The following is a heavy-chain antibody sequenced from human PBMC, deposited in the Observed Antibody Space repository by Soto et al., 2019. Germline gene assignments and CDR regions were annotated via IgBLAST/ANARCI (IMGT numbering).Heavy chain of an antibody. CDR1: GGNFITLA. D-gene: IGHD7-27*01. V-gene: IGHV1-69*01. CDR2: IIPISRTT. J-gene: IGHJ6*02. CDR3: AKKLGIDPFGSYGLDV. Sequence: QVELVQSGAEVKKPGSSVKVSCKASGGNFITLAISRVRQAPGQGLEWMGEIIPISRTTKSAHKFQDRVTISADGSSSTFHMELRSLKSGATAIYFCAKKLGIDPFGSYGLDVWGQGTTVTVSS.